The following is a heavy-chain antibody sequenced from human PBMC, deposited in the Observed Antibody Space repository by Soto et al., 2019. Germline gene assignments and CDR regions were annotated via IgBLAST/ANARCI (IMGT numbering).Heavy chain of an antibody. CDR1: GFTFSSYD. CDR3: ARDPGSRGIDYYGMDV. J-gene: IGHJ6*02. V-gene: IGHV3-13*01. D-gene: IGHD6-19*01. CDR2: IGTAGDT. Sequence: EVQLVESGGGLVQPGGSLRLSCAASGFTFSSYDMHWVRQATGKGLEWVSAIGTAGDTYYPGSVKGRFTISRENAKNSLYLQMNCLRAEDTAVYYCARDPGSRGIDYYGMDVWGQGTTVTVSS.